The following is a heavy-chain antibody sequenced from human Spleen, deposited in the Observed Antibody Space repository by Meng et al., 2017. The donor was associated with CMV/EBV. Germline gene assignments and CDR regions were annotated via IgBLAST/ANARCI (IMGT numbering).Heavy chain of an antibody. CDR2: IIPIFGTA. V-gene: IGHV1-69*05. J-gene: IGHJ3*02. CDR1: GGTFRNYV. Sequence: SVKVSCKTSGGTFRNYVISWVRQAPGQGLEWMGGIIPIFGTANYAQKFQGRVAITTDESTTTAYMQLSSLRSEDTAVYYCARLGVNDAFDIWGQGTMVTVSS. CDR3: ARLGVNDAFDI. D-gene: IGHD7-27*01.